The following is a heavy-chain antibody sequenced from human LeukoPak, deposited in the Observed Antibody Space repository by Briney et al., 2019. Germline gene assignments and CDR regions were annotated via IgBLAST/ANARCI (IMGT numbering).Heavy chain of an antibody. D-gene: IGHD2-15*01. CDR2: IYPGDSDT. CDR1: GYSFTSYW. Sequence: GESLKISCKGYGYSFTSYWIGWVRQMPGKGLEWMGIIYPGDSDTRYSPSFQGQVTISADKSISTAYLQWSSLKASDTAMYYCARRALDCSGGSCYPTYFDYWGQGTLVTVSS. V-gene: IGHV5-51*01. CDR3: ARRALDCSGGSCYPTYFDY. J-gene: IGHJ4*02.